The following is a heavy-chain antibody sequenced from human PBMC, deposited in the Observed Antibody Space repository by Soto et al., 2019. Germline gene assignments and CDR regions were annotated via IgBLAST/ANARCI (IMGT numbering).Heavy chain of an antibody. V-gene: IGHV4-39*01. CDR2: IYYSGST. Sequence: QLQLQESGPGLVKPSETLSLTCTVSGGSISSSSYYWGWIRQPPGKGLEWIGSIYYSGSTYYNPSLKSRVTISVDTSKNQFSLKLSSVTAADTAVYYCARLGDGQWPVEDYWGQGTLVTVSS. D-gene: IGHD6-19*01. CDR3: ARLGDGQWPVEDY. J-gene: IGHJ4*02. CDR1: GGSISSSSYY.